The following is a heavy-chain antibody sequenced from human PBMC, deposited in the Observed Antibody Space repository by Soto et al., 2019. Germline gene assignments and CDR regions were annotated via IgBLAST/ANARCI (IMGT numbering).Heavy chain of an antibody. CDR2: ISGYNGNT. J-gene: IGHJ4*02. CDR3: ARDLVGAADS. V-gene: IGHV1-18*01. D-gene: IGHD2-15*01. Sequence: ASVKVSCKASGYTFTSYRISWVRQAPGQGPERMGWISGYNGNTDYAQNLQGRITMTTDTSTSTAYMELRSLRSDDTAVYYCARDLVGAADSWGQGTQVTVSS. CDR1: GYTFTSYR.